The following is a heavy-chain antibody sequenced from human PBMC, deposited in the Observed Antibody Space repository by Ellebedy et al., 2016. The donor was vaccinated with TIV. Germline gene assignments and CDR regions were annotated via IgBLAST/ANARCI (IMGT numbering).Heavy chain of an antibody. V-gene: IGHV3-64*01. J-gene: IGHJ6*02. D-gene: IGHD6-19*01. CDR1: GFTFSSYA. CDR3: ARGAVAGNYYYYYGMDV. Sequence: GGSLRLSCAASGFTFSSYAMHWVRQAPGKGLEYVSAISSNGDSTYYANSVKGRFTISRDNSKNTLYLQMGSLRAEDMAVYYCARGAVAGNYYYYYGMDVWGQGTTVTVSS. CDR2: ISSNGDST.